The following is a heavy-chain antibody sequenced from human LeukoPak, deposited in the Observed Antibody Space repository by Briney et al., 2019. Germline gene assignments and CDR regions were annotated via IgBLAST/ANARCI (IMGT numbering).Heavy chain of an antibody. D-gene: IGHD3-22*01. CDR3: ARDYYDSSGYYYGYYYYYMDV. J-gene: IGHJ6*03. CDR2: INPNSGGT. V-gene: IGHV1-2*02. Sequence: ASVKVSCKASGYTFTDYYMHWVRQAPGQGLEWMGWINPNSGGTNYAQKFQGRVTMTRDTSISTAYMELSRLRSDDTAVYYCARDYYDSSGYYYGYYYYYMDVWGKGTTVTVSS. CDR1: GYTFTDYY.